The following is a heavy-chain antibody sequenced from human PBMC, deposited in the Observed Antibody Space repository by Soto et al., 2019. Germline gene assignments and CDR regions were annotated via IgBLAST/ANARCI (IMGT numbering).Heavy chain of an antibody. Sequence: SETLSLTCTVSGGAITAYYWSWIRQPVGEGLQWIGRVYSTGSTNYNPSLRSRVTMSVDTSKNQFSLKLSSVTAADTAVYYCARSTTFDYGSGSYYAFDYWGQGTLVTVSS. D-gene: IGHD3-10*01. J-gene: IGHJ4*02. CDR2: VYSTGST. V-gene: IGHV4-4*07. CDR1: GGAITAYY. CDR3: ARSTTFDYGSGSYYAFDY.